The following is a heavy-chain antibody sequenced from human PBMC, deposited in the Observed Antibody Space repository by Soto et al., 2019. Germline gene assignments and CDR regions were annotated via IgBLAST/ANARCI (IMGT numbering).Heavy chain of an antibody. D-gene: IGHD3-22*01. CDR2: IYPGDSDT. CDR3: ARSPHEHYYDRSSYNFNPLYLDY. V-gene: IGHV5-51*01. J-gene: IGHJ4*01. CDR1: GYSFTNYW. Sequence: PGESLKISCKGSGYSFTNYWIGWVRQMPGKGLEWMGIIYPGDSDTRYSPSFQGQVTISADKSISTAYLQWSSLQASDTAMYYCARSPHEHYYDRSSYNFNPLYLDYCGQGTLVTVSS.